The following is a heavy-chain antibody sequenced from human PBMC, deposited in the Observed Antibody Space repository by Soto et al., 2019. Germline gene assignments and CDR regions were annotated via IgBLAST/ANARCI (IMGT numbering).Heavy chain of an antibody. CDR1: GFTFSSYS. CDR2: ISSSSSYI. CDR3: ARDYTAMNYYYYGMDV. V-gene: IGHV3-21*01. D-gene: IGHD5-18*01. Sequence: PGGSLRLSCAASGFTFSSYSMNWVRQAPGKGLEWVSSISSSSSYIYYADSVKGRFTISRDNAKNSLYLQMNSLRAEDTAVYYCARDYTAMNYYYYGMDVWGQGTTVTVSS. J-gene: IGHJ6*02.